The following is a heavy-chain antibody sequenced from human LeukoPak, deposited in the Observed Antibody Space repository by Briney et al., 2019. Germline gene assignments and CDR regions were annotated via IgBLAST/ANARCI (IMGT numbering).Heavy chain of an antibody. V-gene: IGHV3-23*01. CDR1: GFTFNNYN. CDR3: AKDTGGWYYYDSSGYYYDY. Sequence: PGGSLGLSCAASGFTFNNYNMNWVRQAPGKGLEWVSAISGSGGSTYYADSVKGRFTISRDNSKNTLYLQMNSLRAEDTAVYYCAKDTGGWYYYDSSGYYYDYWGQGTLVTVSS. CDR2: ISGSGGST. D-gene: IGHD3-22*01. J-gene: IGHJ4*02.